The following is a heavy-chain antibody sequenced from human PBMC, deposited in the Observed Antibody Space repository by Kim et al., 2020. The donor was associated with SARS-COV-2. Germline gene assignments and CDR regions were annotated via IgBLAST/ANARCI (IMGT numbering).Heavy chain of an antibody. Sequence: SETLSLTCAVYGGSFSGYYWSWIRQPPGKGLEWIGEINHSGSTNYNPSLKSRVTISVDTSKNQFSLKLSSVTAADTAVYYCARQSPRLRYFDWLDYWGQGTLVTVSS. CDR2: INHSGST. D-gene: IGHD3-9*01. CDR1: GGSFSGYY. J-gene: IGHJ4*02. CDR3: ARQSPRLRYFDWLDY. V-gene: IGHV4-34*01.